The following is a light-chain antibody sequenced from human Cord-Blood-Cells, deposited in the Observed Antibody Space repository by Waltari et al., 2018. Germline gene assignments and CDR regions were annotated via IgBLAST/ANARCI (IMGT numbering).Light chain of an antibody. CDR2: DAS. CDR3: QQYNSYST. V-gene: IGKV1-5*01. J-gene: IGKJ2*01. CDR1: QSISSW. Sequence: DIQMTQSPSTLSASVGDRVTITCRASQSISSWLAWYQQKPGKAPKPLIYDASSLESGVPSRFSGSGSGTEFTLTNSSLQPDDFATYYCQQYNSYSTFGQGTKLEIK.